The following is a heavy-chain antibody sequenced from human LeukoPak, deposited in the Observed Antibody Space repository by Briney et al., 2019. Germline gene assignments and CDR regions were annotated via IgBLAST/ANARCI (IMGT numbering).Heavy chain of an antibody. J-gene: IGHJ6*03. CDR3: ARDVKHYMDV. V-gene: IGHV3-21*01. CDR1: GFTFSSYS. CDR2: ISSSSSYI. D-gene: IGHD2/OR15-2a*01. Sequence: GGSLRLSCAASGFTFSSYSMNWVRQAPGKGLEWVSSISSSSSYIYYADSVKGRFTISRDNAKNSLYLQMNSLRAEDTVVYYCARDVKHYMDVWGKGTTVTVSS.